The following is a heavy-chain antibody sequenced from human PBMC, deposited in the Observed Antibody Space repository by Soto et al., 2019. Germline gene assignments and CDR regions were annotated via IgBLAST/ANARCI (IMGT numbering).Heavy chain of an antibody. CDR2: INPSGGSI. D-gene: IGHD3-9*01. CDR1: GFTFTSFF. J-gene: IGHJ3*02. Sequence: ASVKVSCKASGFTFTSFFMHWVRQAPGQGLEWIGVINPSGGSIGYAQNFQGRVTMTRDTSTTTVYMELSSLRSEDTAVYYCARDADILTGSDAFDIWGQGTMVTVSS. CDR3: ARDADILTGSDAFDI. V-gene: IGHV1-46*01.